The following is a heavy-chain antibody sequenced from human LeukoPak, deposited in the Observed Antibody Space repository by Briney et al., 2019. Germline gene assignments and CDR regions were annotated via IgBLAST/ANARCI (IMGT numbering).Heavy chain of an antibody. CDR1: GFAFGSYA. D-gene: IGHD6-19*01. V-gene: IGHV3-23*01. CDR2: LSASGTNI. CDR3: AKGRDSSGWYPFDY. Sequence: GGSLRLSCAASGFAFGSYAMSWVRQAPGKGLEWVSSLSASGTNIHYTDFVKGRFAISRDNSKNTLYLQMNSLRAEDTAVYYCAKGRDSSGWYPFDYWGQGTLVTVSS. J-gene: IGHJ4*02.